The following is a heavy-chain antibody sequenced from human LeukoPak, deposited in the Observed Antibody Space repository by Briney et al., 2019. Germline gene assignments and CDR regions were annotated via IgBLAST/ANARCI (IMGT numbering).Heavy chain of an antibody. V-gene: IGHV1-18*01. Sequence: ASVKVSCKASGYTFSSYGIMWVRQAPGQGLQWMGWVSAFNGNRDYPPKLQGRVTMPTDTSTTPAYMELRSLTSDDTAVYYCARRGGSYSHSDFWGQGTLVTVSS. CDR3: ARRGGSYSHSDF. D-gene: IGHD1-26*01. J-gene: IGHJ4*02. CDR1: GYTFSSYG. CDR2: VSAFNGNR.